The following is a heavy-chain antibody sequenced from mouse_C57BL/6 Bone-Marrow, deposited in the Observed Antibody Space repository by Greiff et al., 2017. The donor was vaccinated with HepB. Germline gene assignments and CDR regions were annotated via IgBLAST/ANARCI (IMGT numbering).Heavy chain of an antibody. Sequence: VQGVESGAELVKPGASVKMSCKASGYTFTTYPIEWMKQNHGKSLEWIGNFHPYNDDTKYNEKFKGKATLTVEKSSSTVYLELSRLTSDDSAVYYCARNYDYDGGFAYWGQGTLVTVSA. D-gene: IGHD2-4*01. CDR1: GYTFTTYP. J-gene: IGHJ3*01. CDR2: FHPYNDDT. CDR3: ARNYDYDGGFAY. V-gene: IGHV1-47*01.